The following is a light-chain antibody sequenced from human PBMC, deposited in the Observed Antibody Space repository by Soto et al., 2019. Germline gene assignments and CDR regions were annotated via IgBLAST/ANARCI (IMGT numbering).Light chain of an antibody. Sequence: DIVLTQSPGTLSLSPGERATISCRASQGVSSTYLAWYQQQPGQAPRLLIYAASNRPTGIPDRFSGSGSGTDFTLTISRLEPEDFAVYYCHQYGSSSWTFGQGTKVEIK. J-gene: IGKJ1*01. CDR2: AAS. CDR3: HQYGSSSWT. V-gene: IGKV3-20*01. CDR1: QGVSSTY.